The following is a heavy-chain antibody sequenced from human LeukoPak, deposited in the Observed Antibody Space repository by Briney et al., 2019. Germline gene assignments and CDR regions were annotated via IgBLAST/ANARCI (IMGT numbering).Heavy chain of an antibody. CDR1: GYTFTSYG. V-gene: IGHV1-2*06. J-gene: IGHJ6*03. CDR2: INPNSGGT. CDR3: ARDSAVLPLYYYYMDV. D-gene: IGHD3-10*01. Sequence: ASVKVSCKASGYTFTSYGISWVRQAPGQGLEWMGRINPNSGGTNYAQKFQGRVTMTRDTSISTAYMELSRLRSDDTAVYYCARDSAVLPLYYYYMDVWGKGTTVTVSS.